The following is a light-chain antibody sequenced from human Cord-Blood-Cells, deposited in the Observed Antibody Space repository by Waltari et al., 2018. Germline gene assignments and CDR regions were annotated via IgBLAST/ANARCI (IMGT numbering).Light chain of an antibody. CDR3: MQALQTPRT. J-gene: IGKJ4*01. Sequence: DIVMTQSPLSLPVTPGEPASISCRSSQSLLHSNGYNYLDWYLQKPGQSPQLLIYLGSNLAAGVPDRFCGSGSGTDFTLKISRVEAEDVGVYYCMQALQTPRTFGGGTKVEIK. V-gene: IGKV2-28*01. CDR1: QSLLHSNGYNY. CDR2: LGS.